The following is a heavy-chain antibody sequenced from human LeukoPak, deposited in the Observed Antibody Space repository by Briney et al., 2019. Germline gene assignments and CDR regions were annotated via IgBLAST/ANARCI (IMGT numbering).Heavy chain of an antibody. Sequence: GSSVKVSCKASGGTFSSYAISWVRQAPGQGLEWMGRIIPIFGTANYAQKFQGRVTITTDESTSTAYMGLSSLRSEDTAVYYCARANFKGLAYYYDSSGYFDWGQGTLVTVSS. V-gene: IGHV1-69*05. CDR2: IIPIFGTA. J-gene: IGHJ4*02. CDR1: GGTFSSYA. D-gene: IGHD3-22*01. CDR3: ARANFKGLAYYYDSSGYFD.